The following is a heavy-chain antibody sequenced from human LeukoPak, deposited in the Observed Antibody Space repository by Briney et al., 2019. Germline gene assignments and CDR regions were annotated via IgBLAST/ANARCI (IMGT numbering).Heavy chain of an antibody. CDR2: MNPNSGNT. CDR3: AREPLYVWGSYRHPGYYFDY. V-gene: IGHV1-8*03. J-gene: IGHJ4*02. D-gene: IGHD3-16*02. Sequence: GASVKVSCKASGYTFTSYDINWVRQATGQGLEWMGWMNPNSGNTGYAQKFQGRVTITRNTSISTAYMELSSLRSEDTAVYYCAREPLYVWGSYRHPGYYFDYWGQGTLVTVSS. CDR1: GYTFTSYD.